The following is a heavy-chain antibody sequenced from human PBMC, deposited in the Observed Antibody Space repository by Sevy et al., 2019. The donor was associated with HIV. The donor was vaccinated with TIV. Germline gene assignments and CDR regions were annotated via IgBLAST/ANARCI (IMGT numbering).Heavy chain of an antibody. CDR3: AKAGYSSSWYVGYYYYMDV. D-gene: IGHD6-13*01. CDR1: GFTFSSYA. Sequence: GGSLRLSCAASGFTFSSYAMSWVRQAPGKGLEWVSAISGSGGSTYYADSVKGRFTISRDNSKNTLYLQMNSLRAEDTAVYYCAKAGYSSSWYVGYYYYMDVWGKGTTVTVSS. CDR2: ISGSGGST. V-gene: IGHV3-23*01. J-gene: IGHJ6*03.